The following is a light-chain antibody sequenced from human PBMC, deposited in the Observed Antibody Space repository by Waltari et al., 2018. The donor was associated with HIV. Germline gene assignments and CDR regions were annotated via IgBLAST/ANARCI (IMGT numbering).Light chain of an antibody. J-gene: IGLJ2*01. V-gene: IGLV1-51*01. CDR3: GTWDSSLSAVV. Sequence: QPVLTQPPSVSAAPGPEVTTSCSGGSSNIANNYVSWYQQPPGTAPRLVIYDTNDRPSGVPDRCSGSKSGTSATLGITGPQTGDEADYYCGTWDSSLSAVVFGGGTKLTVL. CDR2: DTN. CDR1: SSNIANNY.